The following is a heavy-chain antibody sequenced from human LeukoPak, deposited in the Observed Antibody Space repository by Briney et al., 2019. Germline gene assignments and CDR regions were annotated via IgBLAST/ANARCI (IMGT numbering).Heavy chain of an antibody. CDR3: ARDLMRRYYDSSGYLFDY. CDR1: GYTFTSYG. J-gene: IGHJ4*02. V-gene: IGHV1-18*01. CDR2: IGAYNGNT. Sequence: ASVKVSCKASGYTFTSYGISWVRQAPGQGLEWMGWIGAYNGNTNYAQKLQGRVTMTTDTSTSTAYMELRSLRSDDTAVYYCARDLMRRYYDSSGYLFDYWGQGTLVTVSS. D-gene: IGHD3-22*01.